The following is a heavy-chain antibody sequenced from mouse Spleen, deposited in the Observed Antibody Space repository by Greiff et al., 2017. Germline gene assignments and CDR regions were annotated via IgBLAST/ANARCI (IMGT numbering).Heavy chain of an antibody. D-gene: IGHD2-5*01. CDR1: GYTFTDYE. J-gene: IGHJ2*01. CDR2: IDPETGGT. V-gene: IGHV1-15*01. CDR3: TKGTYYSNPY. Sequence: VQLQQSGAELVRPGASVTLSCKASGYTFTDYEMHWVKQTPVHGLEWIGAIDPETGGTAYNQKFKGKAILTADKSSSTAYMELRSLTSEDSAVYYCTKGTYYSNPYWGQGTTLTVSS.